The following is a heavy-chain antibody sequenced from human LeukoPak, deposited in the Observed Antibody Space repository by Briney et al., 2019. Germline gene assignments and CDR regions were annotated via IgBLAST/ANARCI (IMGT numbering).Heavy chain of an antibody. CDR2: INSDGSST. D-gene: IGHD4-17*01. V-gene: IGHV3-74*01. CDR1: GFTFSSYW. CDR3: ARVHDYGELDY. J-gene: IGHJ4*02. Sequence: GGSLRLSCAASGFTFSSYWMHWVRQAPGKGLVWVSRINSDGSSTSHADSVKGRFTISRDNAKNTLYLQMNSLRAEDTAVYYCARVHDYGELDYWGQGTLVTVSS.